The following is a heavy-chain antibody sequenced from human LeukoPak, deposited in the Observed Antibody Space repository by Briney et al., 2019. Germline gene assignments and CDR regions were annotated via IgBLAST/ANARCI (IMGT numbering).Heavy chain of an antibody. CDR3: ARRHCSGGSGYGEFDY. V-gene: IGHV5-51*01. D-gene: IGHD2-15*01. CDR1: GYRFSDHW. J-gene: IGHJ4*02. CDR2: IYPDDSDT. Sequence: GESLKISCKGSGYRFSDHWIGWVRQLHGKGLEWMGIIYPDDSDTKYSPSFQGQVSISADKSINTAYLQGGSLTASDTAMYYCARRHCSGGSGYGEFDYWGQGTLVTVSS.